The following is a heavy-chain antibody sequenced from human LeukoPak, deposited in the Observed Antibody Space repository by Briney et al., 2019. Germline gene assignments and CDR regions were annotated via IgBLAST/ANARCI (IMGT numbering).Heavy chain of an antibody. CDR3: ARGPTNGQAFDY. Sequence: KSGGSLRLSCAASGFTLSGYSMNWVRQAPGKGLEWVSSISSSSSYIYYSDSVKGRFTISRDNAKNSMYLQMNSLRAEDTAVYYCARGPTNGQAFDYWGQGTLVSVSS. CDR2: ISSSSSYI. J-gene: IGHJ4*02. V-gene: IGHV3-21*01. D-gene: IGHD2-8*01. CDR1: GFTLSGYS.